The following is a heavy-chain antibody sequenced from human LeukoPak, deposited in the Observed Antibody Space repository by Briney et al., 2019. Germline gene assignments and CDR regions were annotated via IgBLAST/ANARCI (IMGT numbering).Heavy chain of an antibody. CDR2: IYYSGST. J-gene: IGHJ4*02. V-gene: IGHV4-59*01. Sequence: PSETLSLTCTVSGGSISSYYWSWIRQPPGKGLEWIGYIYYSGSTNYNPSLKSRVTISVDTSKNQFSLKLSSVTAADTAVYYCARDRGSGWYVDYWGQGTLVTVSS. CDR3: ARDRGSGWYVDY. D-gene: IGHD6-19*01. CDR1: GGSISSYY.